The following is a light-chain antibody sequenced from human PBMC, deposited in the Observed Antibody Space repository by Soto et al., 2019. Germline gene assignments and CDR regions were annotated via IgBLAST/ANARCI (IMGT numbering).Light chain of an antibody. J-gene: IGLJ2*01. Sequence: QSVLTQPPSASGTPGQRVTISCSGSSSNIGSYTVNWYQQLPGTAPKLLIYSNDQRPSGVPDRFSGSKSGTSASLAISGLQSEDEAGYYCAAWDDSLNGLFGGGTKLTVL. CDR1: SSNIGSYT. V-gene: IGLV1-44*01. CDR3: AAWDDSLNGL. CDR2: SND.